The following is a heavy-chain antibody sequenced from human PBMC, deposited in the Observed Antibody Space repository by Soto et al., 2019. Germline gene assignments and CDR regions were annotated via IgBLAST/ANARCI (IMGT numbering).Heavy chain of an antibody. CDR1: GGTFSSYA. CDR2: IIPIFDTA. D-gene: IGHD2-2*03. V-gene: IGHV1-69*12. Sequence: QVQLVQSGAEVKKPGSSERVSCKASGGTFSSYAISWVRQAPGQGLEWMGGIIPIFDTADYAQKFQGRVTITADESTSRACMELSSLRSEATALYYCAAPPMDMITYYSGMDVWGRGTTVTVSS. J-gene: IGHJ6*02. CDR3: AAPPMDMITYYSGMDV.